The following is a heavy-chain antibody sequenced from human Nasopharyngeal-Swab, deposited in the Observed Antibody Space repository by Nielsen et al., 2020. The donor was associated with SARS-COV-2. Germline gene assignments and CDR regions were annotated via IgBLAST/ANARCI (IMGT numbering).Heavy chain of an antibody. D-gene: IGHD3-10*01. CDR3: AKDGGGFGEPFYGMDV. V-gene: IGHV3-30*18. J-gene: IGHJ6*02. CDR1: GFTFSSYG. Sequence: GESLKISYAASGFTFSSYGMHWVRQAPGKGLEWVAVISYDGSNKYYADSVKGRFTISRDNSKNTLYLQMNSLRAEDTAVYYCAKDGGGFGEPFYGMDVWGQGTTVTVSS. CDR2: ISYDGSNK.